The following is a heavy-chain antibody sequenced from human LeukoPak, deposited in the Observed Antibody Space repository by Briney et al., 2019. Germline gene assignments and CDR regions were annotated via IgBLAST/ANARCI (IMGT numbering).Heavy chain of an antibody. Sequence: SETLSLTCAVYGGSFSGYYWSWIRQPPGKGLEWIGDIYYSGSTYYNPSLKSRVTISVDTSKNQFSLKLNSVTAADTAVYYCARTGGTIDYWGQGTLVTVSS. J-gene: IGHJ4*02. D-gene: IGHD2-8*02. V-gene: IGHV4-34*01. CDR1: GGSFSGYY. CDR3: ARTGGTIDY. CDR2: IYYSGST.